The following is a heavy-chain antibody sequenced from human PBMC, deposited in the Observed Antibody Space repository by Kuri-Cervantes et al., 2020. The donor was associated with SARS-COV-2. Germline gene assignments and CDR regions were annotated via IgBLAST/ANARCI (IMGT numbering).Heavy chain of an antibody. CDR2: ISYDGSNK. CDR1: GLTFSSYA. J-gene: IGHJ6*02. V-gene: IGHV3-30*01. CDR3: ARDFTYDSYYSYYGMDF. Sequence: GESLKISCAASGLTFSSYAMHWVRQAPGKGLEWVAVISYDGSNKYYADSVKGRFTISRDNSKNTLYLQMNSLRAEDTAVYYCARDFTYDSYYSYYGMDFWGQGTTVTVSS. D-gene: IGHD3-16*01.